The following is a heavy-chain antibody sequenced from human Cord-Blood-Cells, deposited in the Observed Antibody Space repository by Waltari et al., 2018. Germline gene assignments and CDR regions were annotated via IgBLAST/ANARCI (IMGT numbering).Heavy chain of an antibody. Sequence: GGGLVQPGRSLRLSCAASGFTFDDYAMHWVRQAPGKGLEWVSGISWNSGSIGYADSVKGRFTISRDNAKNSLYLQMNSLRAEDTALYYCEKAGGGYCSGGSCYEAYYYYYCGMDVWGQGTTVTVSS. V-gene: IGHV3-9*01. J-gene: IGHJ6*02. CDR3: EKAGGGYCSGGSCYEAYYYYYCGMDV. CDR2: ISWNSGSI. CDR1: GFTFDDYA. D-gene: IGHD2-15*01.